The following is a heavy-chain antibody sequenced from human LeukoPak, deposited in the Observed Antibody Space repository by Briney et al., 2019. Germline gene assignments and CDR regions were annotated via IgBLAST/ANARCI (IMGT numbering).Heavy chain of an antibody. Sequence: PGGSLRLSCAASGFTFSSYSMNWVRQAPGKGLEWVSYISSSTITIYYADSVKGRFTISRDNAKNSLYLQMNSLRAEDTAVYYCAKSSSSYYDTSGYLDYWGQGTLVTVSS. J-gene: IGHJ4*02. CDR3: AKSSSSYYDTSGYLDY. CDR1: GFTFSSYS. D-gene: IGHD3-22*01. CDR2: ISSSTITI. V-gene: IGHV3-48*01.